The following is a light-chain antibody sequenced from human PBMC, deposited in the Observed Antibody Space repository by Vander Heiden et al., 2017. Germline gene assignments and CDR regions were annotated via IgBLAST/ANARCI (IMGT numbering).Light chain of an antibody. Sequence: QSVLTQPPSVSGAPGQRVTISCTGGSSNIGTVYGVHWYQQLPGKAPKLLIYGTNIRPSGVPDRFSASKSGTSASLAITGLQAEDEAVYYCQSYDSLLSASVVFGGGTQLTVL. J-gene: IGLJ2*01. CDR3: QSYDSLLSASVV. CDR1: SSNIGTVYG. CDR2: GTN. V-gene: IGLV1-40*01.